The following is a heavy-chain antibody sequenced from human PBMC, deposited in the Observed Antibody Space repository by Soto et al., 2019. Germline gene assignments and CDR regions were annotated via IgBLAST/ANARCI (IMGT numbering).Heavy chain of an antibody. D-gene: IGHD3-22*01. CDR2: ISAYNGNT. CDR1: GYTFTSYG. J-gene: IGHJ4*02. V-gene: IGHV1-18*01. CDR3: ARDDSSGYYFIDY. Sequence: ASVKGSCKASGYTFTSYGISWVRQAPGQGLEWMGWISAYNGNTNYAQKLQGRVTMTTDTSTSTAYMELRSLRSDDTAVYYSARDDSSGYYFIDYWAQGTLVTVSS.